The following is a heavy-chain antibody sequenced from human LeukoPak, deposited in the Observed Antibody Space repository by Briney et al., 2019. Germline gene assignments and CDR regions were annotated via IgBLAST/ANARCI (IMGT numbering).Heavy chain of an antibody. V-gene: IGHV4-34*01. CDR1: GGPFSGYY. J-gene: IGHJ4*02. CDR2: INHSGSN. Sequence: PSETLSLTCAVYGGPFSGYYWSWIRQPPGKGLEWIGEINHSGSNNYNPSLKSRVTISVDTSKNQFSLKLSSVTAADTAVYYCARVRGYYDSSGYRFDYWGQGTLVTVSS. CDR3: ARVRGYYDSSGYRFDY. D-gene: IGHD3-22*01.